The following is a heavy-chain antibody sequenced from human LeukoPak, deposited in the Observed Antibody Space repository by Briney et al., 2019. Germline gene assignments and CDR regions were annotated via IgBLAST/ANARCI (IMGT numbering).Heavy chain of an antibody. J-gene: IGHJ4*02. CDR1: AFIFSHYG. CDR3: ARELLSSWYYFDY. V-gene: IGHV3-33*01. Sequence: GRSLRLSCAASAFIFSHYGMHWVRQVPGKGLEWVAVIWANGNDKYYIDSVKGRFTVSRDNSKNTLYLQMDSLRAEDTAVYYCARELLSSWYYFDYWGQGTLVTVSS. D-gene: IGHD6-13*01. CDR2: IWANGNDK.